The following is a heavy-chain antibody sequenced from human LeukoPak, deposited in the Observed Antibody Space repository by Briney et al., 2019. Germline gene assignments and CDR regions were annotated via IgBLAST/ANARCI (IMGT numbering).Heavy chain of an antibody. CDR2: ISSSSSTI. J-gene: IGHJ4*02. CDR3: ARVQDSSGYYFPTPFDY. D-gene: IGHD3-22*01. CDR1: GFTFSSYS. V-gene: IGHV3-48*02. Sequence: GGSLRLSCAASGFTFSSYSMNWVRQAPGKGLEWVSYISSSSSTIYYADSVKGRFTISRDNAKNSLYLQMNSLRDEDTAVYYCARVQDSSGYYFPTPFDYWGQGTLVTVS.